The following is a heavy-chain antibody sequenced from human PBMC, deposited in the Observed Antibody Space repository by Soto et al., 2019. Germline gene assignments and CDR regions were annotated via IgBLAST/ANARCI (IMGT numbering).Heavy chain of an antibody. Sequence: QVQLVQSGAEVKKPGSSVKVSCKASGGTFSSYAISWVRQAPGQGLEWMGGIIPIFGTADYAQKFQGRVTITADKSTSTAYMELSSLRSEDTAVYYCARALGNLRDPYYGMDVWGQGTTVTVSS. CDR2: IIPIFGTA. D-gene: IGHD3-16*01. V-gene: IGHV1-69*06. J-gene: IGHJ6*02. CDR3: ARALGNLRDPYYGMDV. CDR1: GGTFSSYA.